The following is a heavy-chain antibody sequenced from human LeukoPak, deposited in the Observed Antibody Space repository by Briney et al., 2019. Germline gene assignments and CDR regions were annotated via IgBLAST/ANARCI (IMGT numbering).Heavy chain of an antibody. CDR3: ARDSTVMAGWGFDY. CDR2: IDLNSGDT. V-gene: IGHV1-2*02. CDR1: GYTFSAYH. D-gene: IGHD4-11*01. J-gene: IGHJ4*02. Sequence: ASVKVSCKASGYTFSAYHMHWVRQAPGQGLEWMGWIDLNSGDTKYAQKVQGRVTMTRDTSTSTAYMELSRLTSDDTAVYYCARDSTVMAGWGFDYWGQGTLVTVSS.